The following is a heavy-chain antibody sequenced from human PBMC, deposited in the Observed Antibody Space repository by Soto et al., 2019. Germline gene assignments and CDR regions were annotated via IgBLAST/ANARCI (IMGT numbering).Heavy chain of an antibody. CDR2: IYYIGKT. CDR3: AKNLPRTGRFDY. J-gene: IGHJ4*02. V-gene: IGHV4-39*01. CDR1: GASITVTTYF. Sequence: PSEAQSLTCSLSGASITVTTYFWSWIRQPPGKGLEWVCSIYYIGKTHYNPSLKSRTTISVDRSRNQFSLQVSSVTAADTAVYYCAKNLPRTGRFDYWGQGTVVTAPQ.